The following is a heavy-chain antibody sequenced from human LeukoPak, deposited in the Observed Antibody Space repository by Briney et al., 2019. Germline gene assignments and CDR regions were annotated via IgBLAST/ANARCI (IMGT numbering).Heavy chain of an antibody. J-gene: IGHJ5*02. CDR2: INGDNGNT. CDR1: GYTFTTYA. V-gene: IGHV1-3*01. D-gene: IGHD3-9*01. CDR3: ARAPYDILTGSSLNWFDP. Sequence: ASVKVSCKASGYTFTTYAMHWVRQAPGQRLEWMGWINGDNGNTKYSQKFQGRVTITRDTSASTAYMELRSLSSADTAVYFCARAPYDILTGSSLNWFDPWGQGTLVTVSS.